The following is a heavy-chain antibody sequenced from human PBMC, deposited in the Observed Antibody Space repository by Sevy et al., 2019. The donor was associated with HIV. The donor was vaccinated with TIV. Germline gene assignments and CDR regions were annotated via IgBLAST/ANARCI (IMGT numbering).Heavy chain of an antibody. CDR1: GFTFITYD. V-gene: IGHV3-13*01. Sequence: GGSLRLSCAASGFTFITYDMHWVRHVTGKGLEWVSGVGPAGDTFYPGSVKGRFTISRENAKNSLYLQMNNLRAGDTAVYYYTRSGGYSDYGMDVWGQGTTVTVSS. CDR2: VGPAGDT. J-gene: IGHJ6*02. D-gene: IGHD5-12*01. CDR3: TRSGGYSDYGMDV.